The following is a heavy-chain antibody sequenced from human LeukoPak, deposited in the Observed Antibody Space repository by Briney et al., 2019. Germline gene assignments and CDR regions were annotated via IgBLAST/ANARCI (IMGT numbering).Heavy chain of an antibody. D-gene: IGHD1-26*01. Sequence: PGGSLRLSCAASGFTFSSYAMSWVRQAPGKGLEWVSAISGSGGSTYYADSVKGRFTISRDNSKNTLYLQMNSLRAEDTAVYYCANYALSGSYPNYFDYWGQGTLVTVSS. J-gene: IGHJ4*02. CDR3: ANYALSGSYPNYFDY. CDR1: GFTFSSYA. V-gene: IGHV3-23*01. CDR2: ISGSGGST.